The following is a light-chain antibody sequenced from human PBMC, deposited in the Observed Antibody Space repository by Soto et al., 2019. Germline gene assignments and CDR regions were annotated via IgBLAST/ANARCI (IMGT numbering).Light chain of an antibody. CDR2: DVT. CDR1: SSDIGDSNY. CDR3: CSYAGSDTLV. J-gene: IGLJ2*01. Sequence: QSVLTQPRSVSGSPGQSVTISCTGTSSDIGDSNYVSWYQQHPGKAPKLLIYDVTRRPSGVPDRFSGSKSGNTASLTISGLQAEDEADYFCCSYAGSDTLVFGGGTKLTVL. V-gene: IGLV2-11*01.